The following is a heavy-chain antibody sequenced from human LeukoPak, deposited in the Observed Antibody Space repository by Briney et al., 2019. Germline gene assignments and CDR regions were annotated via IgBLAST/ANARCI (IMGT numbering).Heavy chain of an antibody. D-gene: IGHD3-22*01. J-gene: IGHJ4*02. CDR1: GYTFTSYC. V-gene: IGHV1-18*01. CDR2: ISTYNGNT. Sequence: ASVKVSCKASGYTFTSYCISWVRQPPAQGLEWMGCISTYNGNTNYAQKLQGRVTMTTGTFTSTGYMELRSLRSDDTAVYYCARDFSTISEGYYYDSSGSYWGQGTLVTVSS. CDR3: ARDFSTISEGYYYDSSGSY.